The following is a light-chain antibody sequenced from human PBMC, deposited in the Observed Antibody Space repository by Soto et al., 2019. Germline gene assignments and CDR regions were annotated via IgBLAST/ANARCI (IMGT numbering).Light chain of an antibody. V-gene: IGKV3-11*01. CDR3: PQRSSWPIT. Sequence: EIMLSQSPATLSLSPGERATLSCRASQSVSSYLAWYQQKPGQAPRLLIYDASNRATGIPARFSGSGSGTDFTLTISSLEPEDFAVYYCPQRSSWPITLGKGTRLEN. CDR1: QSVSSY. J-gene: IGKJ5*01. CDR2: DAS.